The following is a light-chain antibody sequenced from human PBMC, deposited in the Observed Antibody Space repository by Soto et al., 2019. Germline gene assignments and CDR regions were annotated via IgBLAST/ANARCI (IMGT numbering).Light chain of an antibody. J-gene: IGKJ1*01. Sequence: EIVLTQSPGTLALSPGERATLSCRASQSVSSSYLAWYQQKRGQAPRLLIYGASSRATGIPDRFSGSGSGTDFTLTISCLQSEDFATYYCQQYYSFPRTFGQGTKVDIK. CDR2: GAS. V-gene: IGKV3-20*01. CDR1: QSVSSSY. CDR3: QQYYSFPRT.